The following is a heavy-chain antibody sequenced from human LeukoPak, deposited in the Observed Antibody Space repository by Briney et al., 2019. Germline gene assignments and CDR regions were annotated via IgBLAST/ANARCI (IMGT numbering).Heavy chain of an antibody. D-gene: IGHD3-10*01. J-gene: IGHJ4*02. CDR1: GGSISSYY. V-gene: IGHV4-59*01. CDR2: IYYSGST. CDR3: ARDSPTYYYGSGSYYFDY. Sequence: KPSETLSLTCTVSGGSISSYYWSWIRQPPGKGLEWIGYIYYSGSTNYNPSLKSRVTISVGTSKNQFSLKLSSVTAADTAVYYCARDSPTYYYGSGSYYFDYWGQGTLVTVSS.